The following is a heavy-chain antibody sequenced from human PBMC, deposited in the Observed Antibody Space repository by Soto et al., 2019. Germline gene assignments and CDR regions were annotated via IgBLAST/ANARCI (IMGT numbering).Heavy chain of an antibody. J-gene: IGHJ4*02. Sequence: GGSLRLSGAASGVTVSSNYMSWVRQAPGKGLEWVSAIYSGGSTYYADSVKGRFTISRHNSKNTLYLQMNSLRAEDTAVYYCARDPTGMNDYWGQGTLVTVSS. D-gene: IGHD7-27*01. CDR3: ARDPTGMNDY. CDR2: IYSGGST. CDR1: GVTVSSNY. V-gene: IGHV3-53*04.